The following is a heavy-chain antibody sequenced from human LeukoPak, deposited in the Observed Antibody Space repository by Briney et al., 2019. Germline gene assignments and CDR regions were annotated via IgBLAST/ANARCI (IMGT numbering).Heavy chain of an antibody. CDR3: ASYTYYDFWSGYYIPY. D-gene: IGHD3-3*01. CDR1: GGSISSYY. Sequence: SETLSLTCTVSGGSISSYYWSWIRQPPGKGLEWIGYIYYSGSTNYNPSLKSRVTISVDTSKNQFSLKLSSVTAADTAVYYCASYTYYDFWSGYYIPYWGQGTLVTVSS. V-gene: IGHV4-59*01. J-gene: IGHJ4*02. CDR2: IYYSGST.